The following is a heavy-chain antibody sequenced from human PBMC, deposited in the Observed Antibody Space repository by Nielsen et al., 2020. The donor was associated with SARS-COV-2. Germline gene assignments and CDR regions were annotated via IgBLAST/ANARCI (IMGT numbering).Heavy chain of an antibody. CDR3: AREKLYYYGSGRPDY. CDR2: IYYSGST. V-gene: IGHV4-61*01. Sequence: SETLSLTCTVSGGSVSSGSYYWSWIRQPPGKGLEWIGYIYYSGSTNYNPSLKSRVTISVDTSKNQFSLKLSSVTAADTAVYYCAREKLYYYGSGRPDYWGQGTLVTVSS. CDR1: GGSVSSGSYY. D-gene: IGHD3-10*01. J-gene: IGHJ4*02.